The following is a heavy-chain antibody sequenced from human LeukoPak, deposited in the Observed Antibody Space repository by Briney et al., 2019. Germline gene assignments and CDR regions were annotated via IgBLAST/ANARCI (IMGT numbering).Heavy chain of an antibody. J-gene: IGHJ5*02. CDR3: ARGPHFNYYDSRTSPYWFDP. CDR2: INHSGST. CDR1: GGSFSGYY. Sequence: SETLSLTCAVYGGSFSGYYWSWIRQPPGKGLEWIGEINHSGSTNYNPSLKSRVTISVDTSKNQFSLKLSSVTAADTAVYYCARGPHFNYYDSRTSPYWFDPWGQGTLVTVSS. D-gene: IGHD3-22*01. V-gene: IGHV4-34*01.